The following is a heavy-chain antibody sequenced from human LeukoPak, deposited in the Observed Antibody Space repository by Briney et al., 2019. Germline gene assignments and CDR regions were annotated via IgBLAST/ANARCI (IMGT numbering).Heavy chain of an antibody. V-gene: IGHV1-69*13. J-gene: IGHJ4*02. CDR3: AREKSVVVVAATRRETGIFDY. CDR1: GGTFSSYA. Sequence: SVKVSCRASGGTFSSYAISWVRQAPGQGLEWMGGIIPIFGTANYAQKFQGRVTITADESTSTAYMELSSLRSEDTAVYYCAREKSVVVVAATRRETGIFDYWGQGTLVTVSS. D-gene: IGHD2-15*01. CDR2: IIPIFGTA.